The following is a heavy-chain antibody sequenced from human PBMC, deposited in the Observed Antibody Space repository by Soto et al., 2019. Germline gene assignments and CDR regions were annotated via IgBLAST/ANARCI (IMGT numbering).Heavy chain of an antibody. CDR2: ISGSGGST. CDR3: AKEGPYINSWSSAGYLQR. Sequence: GGSLRLSCAASGFAFNNYAMNWVRQALGKGLEWVSHISGSGGSTDYAESVKGRFSISKDSVNNTLYLHMSSLRAEDTALYFCAKEGPYINSWSSAGYLQRWGLGTQVTVSS. V-gene: IGHV3-23*01. D-gene: IGHD2-2*02. CDR1: GFAFNNYA. J-gene: IGHJ1*01.